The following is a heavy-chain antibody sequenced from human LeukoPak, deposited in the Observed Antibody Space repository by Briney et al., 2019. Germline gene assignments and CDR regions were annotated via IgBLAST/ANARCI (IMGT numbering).Heavy chain of an antibody. Sequence: GGSLRLSCAASGFTFSSYGLHWVRQAPGKGLEWVAFIRDDGTDKNFAAAVKGRFTISRDNSKNTLYLQMNSLRPEDTAVYYCAKSCSGGSCYPDYWGQGTLVTVSS. CDR1: GFTFSSYG. J-gene: IGHJ4*02. CDR3: AKSCSGGSCYPDY. D-gene: IGHD2-15*01. CDR2: IRDDGTDK. V-gene: IGHV3-30*02.